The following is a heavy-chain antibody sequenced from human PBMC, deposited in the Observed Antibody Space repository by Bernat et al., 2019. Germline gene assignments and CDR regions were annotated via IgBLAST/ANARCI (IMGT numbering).Heavy chain of an antibody. D-gene: IGHD1-26*01. CDR2: TRNKANSYTT. CDR3: ARGSSGSYSGYYHGMDV. J-gene: IGHJ6*02. CDR1: GFTFSDYY. Sequence: VQLVESGGGLVKPGGSLRLSCAASGFTFSDYYMDWVRQAPGKGLEWVGRTRNKANSYTTEYAASVKGRFTISRDDSKNSLYLQMNSLKAEDTAVYYCARGSSGSYSGYYHGMDVWGQGTTVTVSS. V-gene: IGHV3-72*01.